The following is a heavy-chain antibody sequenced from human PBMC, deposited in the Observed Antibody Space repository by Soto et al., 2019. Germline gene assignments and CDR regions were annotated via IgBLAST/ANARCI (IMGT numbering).Heavy chain of an antibody. V-gene: IGHV1-46*01. Sequence: QVQLVQSGAEVKKPGASVKLSCRTSGYTFTHYYIHWVRQAPGQGLEWLAIINPASGSTNYAQDFLGRVTLTMDQSTTTVYMELSGLRAEDTAIFYCARDLAAGDHWGQGTLVTVSS. J-gene: IGHJ4*02. CDR1: GYTFTHYY. D-gene: IGHD6-25*01. CDR2: INPASGST. CDR3: ARDLAAGDH.